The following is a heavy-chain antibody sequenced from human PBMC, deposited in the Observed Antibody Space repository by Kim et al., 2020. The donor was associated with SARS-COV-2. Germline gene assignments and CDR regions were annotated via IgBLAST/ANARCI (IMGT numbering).Heavy chain of an antibody. D-gene: IGHD2-21*01. CDR3: ARGAYLYYFDY. Sequence: TKYADSVKGRFTISRDNSKNTRYLQMNSLRAEDTAVYYCARGAYLYYFDYWGQGTLVTVSS. V-gene: IGHV3-53*01. J-gene: IGHJ4*02. CDR2: T.